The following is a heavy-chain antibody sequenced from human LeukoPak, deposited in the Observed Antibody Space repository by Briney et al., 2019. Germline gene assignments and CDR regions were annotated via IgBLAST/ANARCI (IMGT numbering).Heavy chain of an antibody. CDR2: IYYSGST. CDR3: ASFDDGSGSYYFDY. CDR1: GGSISNSSYY. Sequence: SETLSLTCTVSGGSISNSSYYWGWIRQPPGKGLEWIGSIYYSGSTYYNPSLKSRVTISVDTSKNQFSLKLSSVTAADTAVYYCASFDDGSGSYYFDYWGQGTLVTVSS. D-gene: IGHD3-10*01. V-gene: IGHV4-39*01. J-gene: IGHJ4*02.